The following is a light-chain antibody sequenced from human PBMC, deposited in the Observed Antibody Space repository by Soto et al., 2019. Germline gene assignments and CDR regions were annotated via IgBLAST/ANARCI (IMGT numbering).Light chain of an antibody. J-gene: IGKJ1*01. CDR2: AAS. CDR1: QRISTY. V-gene: IGKV1-39*01. CDR3: QQCYSSPRT. Sequence: DIQMTQSPSTLSAGVGDRVTITCRASQRISTYLNWYQQKPGKAPTLLIYAASSLQSGVPSRVSGGGSGTDFTLTINTLKPEDFATYFCQQCYSSPRTFGQGTKVEIK.